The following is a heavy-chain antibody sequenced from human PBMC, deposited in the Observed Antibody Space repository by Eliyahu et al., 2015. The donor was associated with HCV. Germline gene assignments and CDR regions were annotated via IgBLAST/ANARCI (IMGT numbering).Heavy chain of an antibody. CDR2: ISYDGSNK. CDR3: AKDRNKLFFGEKDY. Sequence: QVQLVESGGGVVQPGRSLRLSCAASGFTFSSYGMHWVRQAPGKGLEWVAVISYDGSNKYYADSVKGRLTISRDNSKNTLYLQMNSLRAEDTAVYYCAKDRNKLFFGEKDYWGQGTLVTVSS. CDR1: GFTFSSYG. D-gene: IGHD3-3*01. V-gene: IGHV3-30*18. J-gene: IGHJ4*02.